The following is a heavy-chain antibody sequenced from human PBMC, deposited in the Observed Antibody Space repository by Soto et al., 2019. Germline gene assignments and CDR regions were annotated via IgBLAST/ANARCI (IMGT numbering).Heavy chain of an antibody. Sequence: SGPTLVNPTQTLTLTCTFSGFSLSTSGMCVSWIRQPPGKALEWLALIDWDDDKYYSTSLKTRLTISKDTSKNQVVLTMTNMDPVDTATYYCARTQNYIGGATTVYYYGMDVWGQETTVTVAS. D-gene: IGHD1-26*01. J-gene: IGHJ6*02. CDR2: IDWDDDK. V-gene: IGHV2-70*01. CDR1: GFSLSTSGMC. CDR3: ARTQNYIGGATTVYYYGMDV.